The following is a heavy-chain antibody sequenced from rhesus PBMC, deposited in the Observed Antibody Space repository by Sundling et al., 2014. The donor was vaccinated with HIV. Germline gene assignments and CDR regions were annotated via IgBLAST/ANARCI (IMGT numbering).Heavy chain of an antibody. V-gene: IGHV1-138*01. Sequence: QVQLVQSGAEVKKPGSSVKVSCKASGYTFTDYYIHWVRQAPGQGLEWMGEINPKTGGTNSAQKFQGRVTMTRDTSTSTTYMELSSLRSEDTAVYYCARDQSRNIWTAYYWNYYGLDSWGQGVVVTVSS. CDR2: INPKTGGT. CDR3: ARDQSRNIWTAYYWNYYGLDS. CDR1: GYTFTDYY. D-gene: IGHD3-3*01. J-gene: IGHJ6*01.